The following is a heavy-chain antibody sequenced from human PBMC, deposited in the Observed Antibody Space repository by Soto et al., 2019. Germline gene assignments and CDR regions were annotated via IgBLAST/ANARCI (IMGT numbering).Heavy chain of an antibody. J-gene: IGHJ6*02. D-gene: IGHD2-8*01. CDR3: ARGHSTDCSNGVCSFFYNHEMDV. V-gene: IGHV1-2*04. CDR2: INPKSGGT. CDR1: GYSFTDYH. Sequence: ASVKVSCKASGYSFTDYHIHWVRQAPGQGLEWLGRINPKSGGTSTAQKFQGWVTMTRDRSISTVYMELTRLRSDDAAVYFCARGHSTDCSNGVCSFFYNHEMDVWGQGTTVTVSS.